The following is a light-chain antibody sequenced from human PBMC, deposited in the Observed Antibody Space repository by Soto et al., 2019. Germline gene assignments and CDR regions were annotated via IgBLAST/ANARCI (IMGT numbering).Light chain of an antibody. Sequence: QPVLTQPPSVSGAPRQRVTISCSVSSSNIGNNAVNWYQQLPGKAPKLLIYYDDLLPSGVSDRFSGSKSGTSASLAISGLQSEDEADYYCAAWDDSLNGQVFGGGTKLTVL. CDR3: AAWDDSLNGQV. CDR2: YDD. V-gene: IGLV1-36*01. CDR1: SSNIGNNA. J-gene: IGLJ2*01.